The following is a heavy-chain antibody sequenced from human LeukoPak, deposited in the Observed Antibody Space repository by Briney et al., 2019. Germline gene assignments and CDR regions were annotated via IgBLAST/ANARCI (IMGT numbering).Heavy chain of an antibody. CDR1: GFSFGNSD. CDR2: INYNGRST. Sequence: GGSLRLSCAATGFSFGNSDMNWFRQAPGGGPHWVANINYNGRSTSYADSVKGRFTIARDNSKSMLFLQMNGLRAEDTALYYCAKDPNWEGGYWGQGTLVTVSS. J-gene: IGHJ4*02. CDR3: AKDPNWEGGY. D-gene: IGHD1-1*01. V-gene: IGHV3-23*01.